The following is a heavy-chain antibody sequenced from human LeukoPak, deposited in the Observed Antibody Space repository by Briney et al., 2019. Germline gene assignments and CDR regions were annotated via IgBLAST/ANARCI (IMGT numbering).Heavy chain of an antibody. CDR1: GGSISSSSYY. D-gene: IGHD6-19*01. CDR3: ARHVSGWYYFDY. Sequence: PSETLSLTCTVSGGSISSSSYYWGWSRQPPGKGLEWIGSIYYSGSTYYNPSLKSRVTISVDTSKSQLSLKLSSVTAADTAVYYCARHVSGWYYFDYWGQGTLVTVSS. CDR2: IYYSGST. J-gene: IGHJ4*02. V-gene: IGHV4-39*01.